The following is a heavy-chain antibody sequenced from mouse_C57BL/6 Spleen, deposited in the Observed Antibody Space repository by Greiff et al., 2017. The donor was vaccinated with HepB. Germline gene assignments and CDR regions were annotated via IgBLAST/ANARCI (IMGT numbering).Heavy chain of an antibody. D-gene: IGHD1-1*01. CDR1: GYSFTDYN. CDR3: ARPDYYGSSFHWYFDV. CDR2: INPNYGTT. J-gene: IGHJ1*03. Sequence: KESGYSFTDYNMNWVKQSNGKSLEWIGVINPNYGTTSYNQKFKGKATLTVDQSSSTAYMQLNSLTSEDSAVYYCARPDYYGSSFHWYFDVWGTGTTVTVSS. V-gene: IGHV1-39*01.